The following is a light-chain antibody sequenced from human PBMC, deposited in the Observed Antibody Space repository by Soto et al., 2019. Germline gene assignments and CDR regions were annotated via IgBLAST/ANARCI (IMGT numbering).Light chain of an antibody. V-gene: IGKV3-15*01. CDR1: QGVSRK. J-gene: IGKJ4*01. Sequence: EIVMTQIPANLSVAPGGRSIFSCRASQGVSRKLAWYQHKPGQAPRLLISGASTGATGIPARFSGSGSGTEFTLTISSLQSEGCAVYYCQQYYTWPITFGGGTKVDIK. CDR3: QQYYTWPIT. CDR2: GAS.